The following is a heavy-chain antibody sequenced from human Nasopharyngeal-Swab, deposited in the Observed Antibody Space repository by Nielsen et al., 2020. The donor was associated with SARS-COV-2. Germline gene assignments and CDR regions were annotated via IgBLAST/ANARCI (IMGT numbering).Heavy chain of an antibody. J-gene: IGHJ3*02. V-gene: IGHV3-9*01. Sequence: GGSLRLSCAASGFTFDDYAMHWVRQAPGKGLEWVSGISWNSGSIGYADSVKGRFTISRDNAKNSLYLQMNSLRAEDTALYYCAKDYDSSGYDSAFDIWGQGTMVTVSS. D-gene: IGHD3-22*01. CDR3: AKDYDSSGYDSAFDI. CDR1: GFTFDDYA. CDR2: ISWNSGSI.